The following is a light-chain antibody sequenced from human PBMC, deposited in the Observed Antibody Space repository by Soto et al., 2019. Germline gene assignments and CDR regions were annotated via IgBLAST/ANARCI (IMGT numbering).Light chain of an antibody. CDR2: RAS. V-gene: IGKV3D-15*01. Sequence: IVMTQSPATLSVSPGERATFSCRASQNIYSNIAWYQQRPGQAPRLLIYRASNRATGIPDRFSGSGSGTDFTLTFSSLEPEDFAVYYCQQYSNWPITFGQGTRLEI. CDR1: QNIYSN. J-gene: IGKJ5*01. CDR3: QQYSNWPIT.